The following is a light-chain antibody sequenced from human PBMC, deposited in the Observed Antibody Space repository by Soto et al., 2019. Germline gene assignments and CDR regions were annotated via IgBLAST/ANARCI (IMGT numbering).Light chain of an antibody. CDR2: LGS. J-gene: IGKJ5*01. Sequence: DIVMTQSPLSLPVTPGEPASISCRSSQSLLHANDYNYLDWYLQKPGQSPQLLIYLGSNRASGVPARFSGSGSGTDFTLKISRVEAEDFGVYYCMQALQTPRTFGQGTRLEIK. CDR1: QSLLHANDYNY. CDR3: MQALQTPRT. V-gene: IGKV2-28*01.